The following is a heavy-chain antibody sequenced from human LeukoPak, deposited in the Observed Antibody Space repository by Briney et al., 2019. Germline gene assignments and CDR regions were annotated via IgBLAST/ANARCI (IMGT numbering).Heavy chain of an antibody. CDR3: ARSYLKMASAS. J-gene: IGHJ5*02. CDR1: GFTFTSYW. D-gene: IGHD3-10*01. CDR2: IKQDGSEK. Sequence: GGSLRLSCAASGFTFTSYWMSWVRQAPGKGLEWVANIKQDGSEKYNVDSVKGRFTISRDNAKNSLYLQMNSLRAEDTAIYYCARSYLKMASASWGQGTLVTVSS. V-gene: IGHV3-7*01.